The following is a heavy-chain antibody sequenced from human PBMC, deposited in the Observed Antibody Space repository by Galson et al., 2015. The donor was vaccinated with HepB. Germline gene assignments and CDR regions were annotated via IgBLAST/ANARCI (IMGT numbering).Heavy chain of an antibody. CDR2: IIPIFGIA. Sequence: SVKVSCKASGGTFSSYAISWVRQAPGQGLEWMGWIIPIFGIANYAQKFQGRVTITADESTSTAYMELSSLRSEDTAVYYCASRLVVSTGHGAFDIWGQGTMVTVSS. V-gene: IGHV1-69*13. D-gene: IGHD3-22*01. CDR3: ASRLVVSTGHGAFDI. J-gene: IGHJ3*02. CDR1: GGTFSSYA.